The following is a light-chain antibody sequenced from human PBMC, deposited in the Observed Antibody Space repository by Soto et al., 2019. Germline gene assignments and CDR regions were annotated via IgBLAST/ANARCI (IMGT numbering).Light chain of an antibody. CDR3: QQYNNWPHT. CDR2: GVS. J-gene: IGKJ2*01. CDR1: QSVSSK. V-gene: IGKV3-15*01. Sequence: EIVMTPSPATLSVSPGERATLSCRASQSVSSKLAWFQQKPGQAPSLLIYGVSTRATGVPVRFSGSGSGTEFTLTVNSLQSEDFAVYYCQQYNNWPHTFGQGTKVDI.